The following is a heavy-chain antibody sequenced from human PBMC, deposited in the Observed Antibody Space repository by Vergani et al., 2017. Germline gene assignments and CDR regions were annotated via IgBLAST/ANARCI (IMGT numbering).Heavy chain of an antibody. Sequence: QVQLQESGPGLVKPSQTLSLICTVSRGSISSGGYYWSWIRQPAGKALEWIGRIYTGGSTYYNPSLKSRVTISVDTSKNQFSLKLSSVTAADTAVYYCARHPRSRGVATYFDYWGQGTLVTVSS. CDR2: IYTGGST. V-gene: IGHV4-61*02. CDR1: RGSISSGGYY. D-gene: IGHD2-2*01. CDR3: ARHPRSRGVATYFDY. J-gene: IGHJ4*02.